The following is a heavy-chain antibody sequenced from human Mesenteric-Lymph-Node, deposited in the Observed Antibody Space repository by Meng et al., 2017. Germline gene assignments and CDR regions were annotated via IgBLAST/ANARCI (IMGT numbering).Heavy chain of an antibody. CDR2: IKSKTEREAT. V-gene: IGHV3-15*01. CDR1: GFSISNAW. J-gene: IGHJ5*02. D-gene: IGHD3-16*02. CDR3: LSSWFDP. Sequence: GESLKISCAASGFSISNAWMSWVRQAPEKGPEWVGRIKSKTEREATDYAAPVKGRFIISRDDSENALYLQMNSLKVEDTAVYFCLSSWFDPWGQGTLVTVYS.